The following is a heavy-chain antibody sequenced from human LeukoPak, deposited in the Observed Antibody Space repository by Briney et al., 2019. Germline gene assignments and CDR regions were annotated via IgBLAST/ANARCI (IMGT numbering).Heavy chain of an antibody. D-gene: IGHD3-3*01. CDR2: MSESGSII. V-gene: IGHV3-11*01. Sequence: GGSLRLSCAASGFSFSDSFMSWIRQPPGRGLELISYMSESGSIIRYAASVEGRFTISRDNAKNTLYLQMNSLRAEDTAVYYCARLVGGLTIFGVVTANWFDPWGQGTLVTVSS. CDR3: ARLVGGLTIFGVVTANWFDP. J-gene: IGHJ5*02. CDR1: GFSFSDSF.